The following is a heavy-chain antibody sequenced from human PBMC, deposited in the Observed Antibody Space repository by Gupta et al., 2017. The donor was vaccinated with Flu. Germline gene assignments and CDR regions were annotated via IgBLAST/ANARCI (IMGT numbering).Heavy chain of an antibody. V-gene: IGHV1-3*01. CDR3: ARGASYCSKGVCSWGYYFQY. J-gene: IGHJ4*02. CDR1: ESTFILYA. Sequence: QAHIVQSGAEVKKPGASVTVSCTGSESTFILYAMYWVRQAPGQSLEWIGRINAVDGDTKYSQKCQGRITITRDTSANTDYMELSSLTLEDTAGYYCARGASYCSKGVCSWGYYFQYWGQGTLVTVSS. D-gene: IGHD2-8*01. CDR2: INAVDGDT.